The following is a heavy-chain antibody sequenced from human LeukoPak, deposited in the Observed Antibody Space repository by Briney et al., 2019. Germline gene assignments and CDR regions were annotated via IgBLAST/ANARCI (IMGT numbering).Heavy chain of an antibody. CDR2: IRREGYGGTT. D-gene: IGHD3-3*01. CDR3: TRDHDFWRGPLDV. CDR1: GFNFGDYS. Sequence: GGSLRLSCTASGFNFGDYSLSWFRQAPGVGLEWVAFIRREGYGGTTEYAASVKGRFTISRDDSKSIAYLQMSSLKTEDTGVYYCTRDHDFWRGPLDVWGKGTTVTVSS. J-gene: IGHJ6*04. V-gene: IGHV3-49*03.